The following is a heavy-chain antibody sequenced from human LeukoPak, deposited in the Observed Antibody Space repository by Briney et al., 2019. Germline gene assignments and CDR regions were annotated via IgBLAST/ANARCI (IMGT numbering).Heavy chain of an antibody. CDR2: ISYDGSNK. D-gene: IGHD2-15*01. Sequence: GGSLRLSCAASGFTFSSYGMHWVRQAPGKGLEWVAVISYDGSNKYYADSVKGRFTISRDNSKNTLYLQMNSLRAEDTAVYYCAKEWCSGGSCSVDYWGQGTLVTVSS. CDR3: AKEWCSGGSCSVDY. V-gene: IGHV3-30*18. J-gene: IGHJ4*02. CDR1: GFTFSSYG.